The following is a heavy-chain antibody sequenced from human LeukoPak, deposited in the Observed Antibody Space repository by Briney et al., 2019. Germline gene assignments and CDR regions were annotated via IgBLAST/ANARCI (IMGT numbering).Heavy chain of an antibody. CDR3: AKESPVTHRAFDL. D-gene: IGHD2-21*02. J-gene: IGHJ2*01. V-gene: IGHV3-53*01. Sequence: PGGSLRLSCAASGFTVSSNYMSRVRQAPGKGLEWVSVIHSGGSTYYADSVKGRFTISRDNSKNTLYLQMNSLRAEDTAVYYCAKESPVTHRAFDLWGRGTLVTVSS. CDR2: IHSGGST. CDR1: GFTVSSNY.